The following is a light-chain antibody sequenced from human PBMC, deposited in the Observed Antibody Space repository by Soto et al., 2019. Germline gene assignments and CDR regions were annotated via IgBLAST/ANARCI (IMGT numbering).Light chain of an antibody. V-gene: IGKV1-39*01. CDR3: QQYGSSPWT. J-gene: IGKJ1*01. Sequence: DIQMTQSPSSLSASVGDRVTITCRASQSISSYLNWYQQKPGKAPKLLIYAASSLQSGVPSRFSGSGSGTDFTLTISRLEPEDFAVYYCQQYGSSPWTVGQGTKVDIK. CDR1: QSISSY. CDR2: AAS.